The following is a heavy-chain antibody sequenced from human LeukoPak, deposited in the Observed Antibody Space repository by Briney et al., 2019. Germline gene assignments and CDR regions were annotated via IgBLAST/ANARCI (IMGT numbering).Heavy chain of an antibody. V-gene: IGHV1-2*02. CDR2: INPNSGGT. D-gene: IGHD1-1*01. J-gene: IGHJ6*03. Sequence: GASVKVSCKASGYTFTSYDINWVRQATGQGLEWMGWINPNSGGTNYAQKFQGRVTMTRDTSISTAYMELSRLRSDDTAVYYCARAPPSTNGYYMDVWGKGTTVTVSS. CDR1: GYTFTSYD. CDR3: ARAPPSTNGYYMDV.